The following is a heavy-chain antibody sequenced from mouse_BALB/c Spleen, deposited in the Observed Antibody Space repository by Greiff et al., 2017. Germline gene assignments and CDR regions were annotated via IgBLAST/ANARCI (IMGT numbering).Heavy chain of an antibody. CDR3: ARSGDGYYLYAMDY. J-gene: IGHJ4*01. V-gene: IGHV5-17*02. CDR1: GFTFSSFG. Sequence: EVKLVESGGGLVKPGGSLKLSCAASGFTFSSFGMHWVRQAPEKGLEWVAYISSGSSTIYYADTVKGRFTISRDNPKNTLFLQMTSLRSEDTAMYYCARSGDGYYLYAMDYWGQGTSVTVSS. D-gene: IGHD2-3*01. CDR2: ISSGSSTI.